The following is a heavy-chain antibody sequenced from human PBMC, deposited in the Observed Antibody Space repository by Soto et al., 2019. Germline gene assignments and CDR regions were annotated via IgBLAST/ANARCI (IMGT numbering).Heavy chain of an antibody. CDR1: GGTFSSYA. Sequence: SVKVSCKASGGTFSSYAISWVRQAPGQGLEWMGGIIPIFGTANYAQKFQGRVTITADESTSTAYVELSSLRSEDTAVYYCARDQAGSSWSRYYYYGMDVWGQGTTVTVSS. D-gene: IGHD6-13*01. CDR3: ARDQAGSSWSRYYYYGMDV. CDR2: IIPIFGTA. J-gene: IGHJ6*02. V-gene: IGHV1-69*13.